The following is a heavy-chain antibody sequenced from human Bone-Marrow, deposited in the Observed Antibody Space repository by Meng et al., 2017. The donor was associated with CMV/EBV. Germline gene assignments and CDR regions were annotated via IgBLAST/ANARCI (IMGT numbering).Heavy chain of an antibody. D-gene: IGHD2-2*01. Sequence: GESLKIFCAASGFTFSSYWMSWVRQAPGKGLEWVSSISSSSNYIYYADSVKGRFTISRDNAKNSLYLQMNSLRAEDTAVYYCAREGYCSTTTCYSQVSDYWGQGTLVTVSS. CDR3: AREGYCSTTTCYSQVSDY. V-gene: IGHV3-21*01. J-gene: IGHJ4*02. CDR2: ISSSSNYI. CDR1: GFTFSSYW.